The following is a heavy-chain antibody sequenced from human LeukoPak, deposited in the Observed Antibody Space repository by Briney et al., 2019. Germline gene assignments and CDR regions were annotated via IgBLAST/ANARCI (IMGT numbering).Heavy chain of an antibody. CDR3: ARHASGGLWFGESKFDY. CDR2: IYYSGST. J-gene: IGHJ4*02. Sequence: PSETLSLTCTVSGGSISSYYWSWIRQPPGKGLEWIGYIYYSGSTNYNPSLQSRVTISVDTSKNQFSLKLSSVTAADTAVYYCARHASGGLWFGESKFDYWGQGTLVTVSS. CDR1: GGSISSYY. D-gene: IGHD3-10*01. V-gene: IGHV4-59*08.